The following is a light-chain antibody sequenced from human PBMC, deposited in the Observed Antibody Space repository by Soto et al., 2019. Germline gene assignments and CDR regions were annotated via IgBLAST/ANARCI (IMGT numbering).Light chain of an antibody. Sequence: QSALTQPPSASGSPGQSVTISCTGTSSDVGGYNYVSWYLQHPGKAPKLMIYEVSQRPSGVADRFSGSKSGNTASLTVSGLQAEDEADYYCASFAGSNILFGGGTKLTVL. V-gene: IGLV2-8*01. CDR1: SSDVGGYNY. J-gene: IGLJ2*01. CDR3: ASFAGSNIL. CDR2: EVS.